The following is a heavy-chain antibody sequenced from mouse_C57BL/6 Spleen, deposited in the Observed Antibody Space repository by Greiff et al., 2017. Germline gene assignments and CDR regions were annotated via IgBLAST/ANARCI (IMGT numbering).Heavy chain of an antibody. CDR1: GFTFRDAW. J-gene: IGHJ3*01. V-gene: IGHV6-6*01. CDR3: TDCYYPCAY. Sequence: DVMLVESGGGLVQPGGSMKLSCAASGFTFRDAWMDWVRQSPEKGLEWVAAIRNKANNHATYYAESVKGRFTISRDDSKSSVYLQMNSLRAEDTGIYYCTDCYYPCAYWGPGTLVTVSA. CDR2: IRNKANNHAT. D-gene: IGHD2-3*01.